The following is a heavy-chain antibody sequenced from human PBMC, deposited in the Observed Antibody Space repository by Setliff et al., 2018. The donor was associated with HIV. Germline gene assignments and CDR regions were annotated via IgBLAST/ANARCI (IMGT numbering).Heavy chain of an antibody. D-gene: IGHD3-3*01. Sequence: SETLSLTCTVSGGSINSTSYYWGRIRQPPGNGLEWIGSIYHTGSTYYKPSLKSRVTISVDTSKNQFTLRLSSVAAGDTAVYYCARSIVPVASGYYYFEYWGQGTLVTVSS. CDR1: GGSINSTSYY. CDR3: ARSIVPVASGYYYFEY. J-gene: IGHJ4*02. CDR2: IYHTGST. V-gene: IGHV4-39*01.